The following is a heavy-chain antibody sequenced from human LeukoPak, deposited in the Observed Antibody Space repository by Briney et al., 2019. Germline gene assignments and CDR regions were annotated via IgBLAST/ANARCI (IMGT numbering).Heavy chain of an antibody. V-gene: IGHV1-2*02. CDR1: GYTFNIHY. CDR2: INSNSGAT. J-gene: IGHJ4*02. CDR3: ARETTEAXDY. Sequence: ASVKVSCKASGYTFNIHYIHWVRQAPGQGLEWVGWINSNSGATQYTQKFQGRVIMTTDTSITKVYMEVRRVTSDDTAVYYCARETTEAXDYWGQGTLVTVSS. D-gene: IGHD1-1*01.